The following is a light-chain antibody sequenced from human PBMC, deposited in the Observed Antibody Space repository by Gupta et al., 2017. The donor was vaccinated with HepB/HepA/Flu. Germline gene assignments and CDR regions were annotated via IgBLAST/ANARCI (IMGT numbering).Light chain of an antibody. V-gene: IGLV2-11*01. CDR3: CSYAGSYTWV. Sequence: QSALTQPRSVSRTPGQSVTIYCTATSSDVGGSNYVSWYQQHPGKAPKLMIYDVSKRPSGVPDRFSGSKSGNTAFLTISGLQAEDEADYYCCSYAGSYTWVFGGGTKLTVL. CDR1: SSDVGGSNY. CDR2: DVS. J-gene: IGLJ3*02.